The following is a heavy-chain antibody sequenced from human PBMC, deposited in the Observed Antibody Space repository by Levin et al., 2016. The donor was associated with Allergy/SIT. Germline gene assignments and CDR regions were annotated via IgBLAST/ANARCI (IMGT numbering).Heavy chain of an antibody. J-gene: IGHJ4*02. D-gene: IGHD6-19*01. CDR1: GGSISSSNW. Sequence: GSLRLSCAVSGGSISSSNWWSWVRQPPGKGLEWIGEIYHSGSTNYNPSLKSRVTISVDKSKNQFSLKLSSVTAADTAVYYCASSRRRSGLFDCWGQGTLVTVSS. V-gene: IGHV4-4*02. CDR2: IYHSGST. CDR3: ASSRRRSGLFDC.